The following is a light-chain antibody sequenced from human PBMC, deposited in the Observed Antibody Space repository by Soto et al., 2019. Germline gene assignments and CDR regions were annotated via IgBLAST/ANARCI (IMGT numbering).Light chain of an antibody. CDR3: QQYYSTPT. J-gene: IGKJ2*01. Sequence: DVVLTQSPDSLTVSLGERATVNCKSSQSVLSSSNNMNYLAWYQQKPGHPPKLLIYWASTRASVVPARFSGSGSGTDFTLTISSLQAEDVAVYYCQQYYSTPTFGQGTKLEIK. V-gene: IGKV4-1*01. CDR2: WAS. CDR1: QSVLSSSNNMNY.